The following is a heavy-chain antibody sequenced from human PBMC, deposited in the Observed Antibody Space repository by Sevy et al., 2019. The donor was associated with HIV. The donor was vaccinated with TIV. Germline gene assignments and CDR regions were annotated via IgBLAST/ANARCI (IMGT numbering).Heavy chain of an antibody. CDR1: GFTFSSYW. J-gene: IGHJ4*02. D-gene: IGHD3-9*01. CDR3: ARADDILTGYSAGY. CDR2: INSDGSST. Sequence: GGSLRLSCAASGFTFSSYWMHWVRQAPGKGLVWVSRINSDGSSTSYADAVKGRFTISRDNAKNTLYLQMNSLRAEDTAVYYCARADDILTGYSAGYWGQGTLVTVSS. V-gene: IGHV3-74*01.